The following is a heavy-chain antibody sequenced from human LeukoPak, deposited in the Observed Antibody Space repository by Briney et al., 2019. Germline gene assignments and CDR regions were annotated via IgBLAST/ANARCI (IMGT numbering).Heavy chain of an antibody. V-gene: IGHV4-4*02. J-gene: IGHJ4*02. D-gene: IGHD2-8*01. CDR2: FCHCGST. CDR3: VRNGRHYFDF. CDR1: ADSINSRNW. Sequence: PSETLSLTCAVSADSINSRNWWSWVRPSPGKGLEWIGEFCHCGSTNYNPSLKSRATISVDKSKSQFSLKLNSVSAADTAVYYCVRNGRHYFDFWGQGTLVTVSS.